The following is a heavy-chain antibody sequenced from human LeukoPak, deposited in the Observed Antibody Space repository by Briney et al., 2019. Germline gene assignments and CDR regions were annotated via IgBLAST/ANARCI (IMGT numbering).Heavy chain of an antibody. V-gene: IGHV1-8*01. D-gene: IGHD6-6*01. CDR2: MSPNSGNT. CDR3: ARDLIAARPGWFDP. Sequence: ASVKVSCKASGYTFTSYDINWVRQATGQGLEWMGWMSPNSGNTGYAQKFQGRVTMTRNTSISTAYMELSSLRSEDTAVYYCARDLIAARPGWFDPWGQGTLVTVSS. CDR1: GYTFTSYD. J-gene: IGHJ5*02.